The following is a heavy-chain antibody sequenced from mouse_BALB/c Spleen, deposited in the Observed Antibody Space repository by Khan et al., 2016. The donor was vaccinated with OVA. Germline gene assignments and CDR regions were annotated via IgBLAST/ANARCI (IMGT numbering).Heavy chain of an antibody. CDR1: GYSITSGYA. J-gene: IGHJ2*01. D-gene: IGHD1-1*01. Sequence: EVQLVESGPGLVKPSQSLSLTCTVTGYSITSGYAWNWIRQFPGNKLEWMGYISYSGVTSYTPSLKSRISITRDTSKNQFFLQLHSVTTEDTATYYCARGKYYGYYFDYWGQGTTLTVSS. CDR3: ARGKYYGYYFDY. V-gene: IGHV3-2*02. CDR2: ISYSGVT.